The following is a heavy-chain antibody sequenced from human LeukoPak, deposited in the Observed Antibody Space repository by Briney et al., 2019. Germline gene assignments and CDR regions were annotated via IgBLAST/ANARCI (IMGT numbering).Heavy chain of an antibody. D-gene: IGHD6-19*01. CDR3: ATDPPYSSGWYLVY. J-gene: IGHJ4*02. Sequence: ASVKVSCKASGYTFTSYGISWVRQAPGQGLEWMGWISAYNGNTNYAQKLQGRVTMTTDTSTSTAYMELSSLRSEDTAVYYCATDPPYSSGWYLVYWGQGTLVTVSS. CDR1: GYTFTSYG. CDR2: ISAYNGNT. V-gene: IGHV1-18*01.